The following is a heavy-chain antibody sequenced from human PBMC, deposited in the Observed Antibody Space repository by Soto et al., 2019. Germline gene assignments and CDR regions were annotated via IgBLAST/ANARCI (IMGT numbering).Heavy chain of an antibody. D-gene: IGHD2-21*01. J-gene: IGHJ4*02. V-gene: IGHV1-3*01. CDR1: GYTFTSYA. Sequence: QVQLVQSGAEVKKPGASVKVSCKASGYTFTSYAMHWVRQAPGQRLEWMGWINAGNGNTKYSQKFQGRVTITRDTPASTAYMELNSLRSEDTAVYYCARVRGHGLLWPIDYWGQGTLVTVSS. CDR3: ARVRGHGLLWPIDY. CDR2: INAGNGNT.